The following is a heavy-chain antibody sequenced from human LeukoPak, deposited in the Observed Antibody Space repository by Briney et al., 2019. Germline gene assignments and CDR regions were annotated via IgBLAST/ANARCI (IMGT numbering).Heavy chain of an antibody. CDR1: GGSILSNDYY. Sequence: SETLSLTCTVSGGSILSNDYYGAWIRQPPGKGLEWIGSIYYTGSIYYNPSLKTRVTISVDTSKNQLSLELSSVTAADTAVYYCARGDWGLYYIDHWGQGTLVTVSS. CDR2: IYYTGSI. CDR3: ARGDWGLYYIDH. J-gene: IGHJ4*02. D-gene: IGHD7-27*01. V-gene: IGHV4-39*07.